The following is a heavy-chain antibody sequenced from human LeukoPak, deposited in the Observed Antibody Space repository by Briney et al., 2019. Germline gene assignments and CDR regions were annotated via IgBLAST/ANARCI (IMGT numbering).Heavy chain of an antibody. D-gene: IGHD1-26*01. CDR1: GFTFDDYA. Sequence: PGGSLRLSCAASGFTFDDYAMHWVRQAPGKGLEWVSGISWNSGSIGYADSVKGRFTISGDNAKNSLYLQMNSLRAEDTALYYCAKGPEWELESGWFDPWGQGTLVTVSS. CDR3: AKGPEWELESGWFDP. V-gene: IGHV3-9*01. J-gene: IGHJ5*02. CDR2: ISWNSGSI.